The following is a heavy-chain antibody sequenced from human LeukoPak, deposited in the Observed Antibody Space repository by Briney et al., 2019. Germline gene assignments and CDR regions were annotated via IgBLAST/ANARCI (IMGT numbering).Heavy chain of an antibody. V-gene: IGHV3-11*01. D-gene: IGHD3-3*01. CDR2: ISSSGSTI. CDR3: ARFFPIDAFDI. CDR1: GFTFSDYY. J-gene: IGHJ3*02. Sequence: GGSLRLSCAASGFTFSDYYMSWIRQAPGKGLEWVSYISSSGSTIYYADSVKGRLTISRDNAKNSLYLQMNSLRAEDTAVYYCARFFPIDAFDIWGQGTMVTVSS.